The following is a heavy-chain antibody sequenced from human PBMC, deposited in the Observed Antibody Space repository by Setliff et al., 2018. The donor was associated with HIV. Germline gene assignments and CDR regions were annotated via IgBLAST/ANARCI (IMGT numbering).Heavy chain of an antibody. Sequence: GASVKVSCKASGGAFSSYALSWVRQAPGQGLEWMGWIGPYNGRTEYEQKFQGRVTMTTDTSANTAYMELRSLGSDDTAVYYCARDPNTGWYYLDFWGPGALVTVSS. CDR1: GGAFSSYA. V-gene: IGHV1-18*01. J-gene: IGHJ4*02. D-gene: IGHD6-19*01. CDR3: ARDPNTGWYYLDF. CDR2: IGPYNGRT.